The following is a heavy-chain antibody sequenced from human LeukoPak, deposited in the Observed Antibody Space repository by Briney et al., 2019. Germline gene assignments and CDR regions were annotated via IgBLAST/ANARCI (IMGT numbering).Heavy chain of an antibody. CDR1: GFTFSNYG. CDR3: AKEQYSSSWFFDY. Sequence: GGSLRLSCAASGFTFSNYGMHWVRQAPGKGLEWVAFIRYDGSNKYYADSVKGRFTISRDNSKNTLYLQMNSLRAEDTAVYYCAKEQYSSSWFFDYWGQGTLVTVSS. D-gene: IGHD6-13*01. CDR2: IRYDGSNK. V-gene: IGHV3-30*02. J-gene: IGHJ4*02.